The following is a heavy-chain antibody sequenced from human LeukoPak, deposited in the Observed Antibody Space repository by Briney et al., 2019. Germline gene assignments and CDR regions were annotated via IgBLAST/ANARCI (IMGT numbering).Heavy chain of an antibody. CDR1: GFTFGDFA. CDR2: ISGDGGGT. D-gene: IGHD2-2*01. Sequence: GGSLRLSCKTSGFTFGDFAMSWFRQAPGKALEWVSAISGDGGGTYYADSVKGRFTISRENSKNTLYLQMNSLRAEDTAVYYCARGVAAEGFDPWGQGTLVTVSS. J-gene: IGHJ5*02. CDR3: ARGVAAEGFDP. V-gene: IGHV3-23*01.